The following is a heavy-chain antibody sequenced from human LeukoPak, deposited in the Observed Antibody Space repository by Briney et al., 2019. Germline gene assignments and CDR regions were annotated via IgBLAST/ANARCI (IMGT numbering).Heavy chain of an antibody. Sequence: SETLSLTCAVYGGSFSGYYWSWIRQPPGKGLEWIGEINHSGSTNYNPSLKGRVTISVDTSKNQFSLKLSSVTAADTAVYYCARPNGGHYGGRAFYFDHWSLGTLVTVSS. J-gene: IGHJ4*01. V-gene: IGHV4-34*01. CDR3: ARPNGGHYGGRAFYFDH. CDR1: GGSFSGYY. D-gene: IGHD4-23*01. CDR2: INHSGST.